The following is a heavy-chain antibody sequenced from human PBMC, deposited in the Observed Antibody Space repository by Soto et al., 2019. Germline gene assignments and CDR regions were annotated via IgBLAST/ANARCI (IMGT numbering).Heavy chain of an antibody. D-gene: IGHD4-17*01. CDR1: GFTFSSYG. CDR2: ISYDGSNK. CDR3: GKYVYGDSGYFDY. J-gene: IGHJ4*02. Sequence: QVQLVESGGGVVQPGRSLRLSCAASGFTFSSYGMHWVRQAPGKGLEWVAVISYDGSNKYCADSVKGRFTISRDNSKNTLQLQMNSVRAEDTAVDYCGKYVYGDSGYFDYWGQGTLVTVST. V-gene: IGHV3-30*18.